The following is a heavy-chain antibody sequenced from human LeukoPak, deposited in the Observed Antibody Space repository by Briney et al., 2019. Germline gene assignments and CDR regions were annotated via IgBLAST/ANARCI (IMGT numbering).Heavy chain of an antibody. CDR2: IYSGGST. CDR3: AXSYGDYFYYFDY. Sequence: GGSLRLSCAASGFTVSSNYMSWVRQAPGKGLEWVSVIYSGGSTYYADSVKGRSTISRDNSKNTLYLQMNSLRAEDTAVYYCAXSYGDYFYYFDYWGQGTLVTVSS. V-gene: IGHV3-53*01. CDR1: GFTVSSNY. J-gene: IGHJ4*02. D-gene: IGHD4-17*01.